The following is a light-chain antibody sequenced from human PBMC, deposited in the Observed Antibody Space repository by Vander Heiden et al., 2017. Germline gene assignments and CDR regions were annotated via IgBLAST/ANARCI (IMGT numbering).Light chain of an antibody. V-gene: IGLV3-21*02. Sequence: SYVLTQPPSVSVAPGQTARITCGGNNIGSKSGHGNQQKPGQAPVLAVYDDSDRPSGIPERFSGSNSGNTATLTIGRVEAGDEADYYCQVWDYTSDRVYVVFGGGTKLTVL. CDR2: DDS. CDR1: NIGSKS. CDR3: QVWDYTSDRVYVV. J-gene: IGLJ2*01.